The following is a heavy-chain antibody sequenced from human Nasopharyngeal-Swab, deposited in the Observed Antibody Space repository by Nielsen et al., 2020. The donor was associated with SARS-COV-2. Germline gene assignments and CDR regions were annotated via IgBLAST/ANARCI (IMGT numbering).Heavy chain of an antibody. CDR2: VSNNDGSLT. Sequence: GESLKISCAASGFDFWKYAMSWVRQAPGKGLEWVSTVSNNDGSLTFYADSVNGRFTISRDTSKNTVSLQMNSLRAEDTVVYYCAKDDFCPACAFDVWGQGTIVTVSS. CDR3: AKDDFCPACAFDV. D-gene: IGHD2-21*02. V-gene: IGHV3-23*01. CDR1: GFDFWKYA. J-gene: IGHJ3*01.